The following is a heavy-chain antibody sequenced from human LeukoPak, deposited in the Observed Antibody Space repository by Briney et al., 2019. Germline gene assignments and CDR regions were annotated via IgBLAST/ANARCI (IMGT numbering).Heavy chain of an antibody. CDR2: ITISGGST. J-gene: IGHJ6*03. D-gene: IGHD2-2*01. CDR1: GFTFSSYD. V-gene: IGHV3-23*01. CDR3: AKRGNPAVGHHYLDV. Sequence: GGSLRLSYAASGFTFSSYDMSWVRQAPGKGLEWVSSITISGGSTFYADSVMGRFTISRDNYKNTLYLQMNSLSAEDTAVYYCAKRGNPAVGHHYLDVWGKGTTVSVSS.